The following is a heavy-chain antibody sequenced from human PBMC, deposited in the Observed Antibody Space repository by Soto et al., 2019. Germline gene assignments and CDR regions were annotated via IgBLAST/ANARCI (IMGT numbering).Heavy chain of an antibody. CDR2: ISGSGGST. Sequence: GESLKISCAASGFTFSSYAMSWVRQAPGKGLEWVSAISGSGGSTYYADSVKGRFTISRDNSKNTLYLQMNSLRAEDTAVYYCAKQYGATPGWFDPWGQGTLVTVSS. J-gene: IGHJ5*02. V-gene: IGHV3-23*01. CDR3: AKQYGATPGWFDP. D-gene: IGHD2-15*01. CDR1: GFTFSSYA.